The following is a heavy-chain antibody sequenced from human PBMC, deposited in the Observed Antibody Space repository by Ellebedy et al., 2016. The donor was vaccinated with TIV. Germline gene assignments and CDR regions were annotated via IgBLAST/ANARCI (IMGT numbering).Heavy chain of an antibody. D-gene: IGHD6-19*01. CDR3: AREACGSIAVAGDNYYYYYGMDV. CDR1: GFTFSSYS. CDR2: ISSSSSYI. V-gene: IGHV3-21*01. J-gene: IGHJ6*02. Sequence: GESLKISXAASGFTFSSYSMNWVRQAPGKGLEWVSSISSSSSYIYYADSVKGRFTISRDNAKNSLYLQMNSLRAEDTAVYYCAREACGSIAVAGDNYYYYYGMDVWGQGTTVTVSS.